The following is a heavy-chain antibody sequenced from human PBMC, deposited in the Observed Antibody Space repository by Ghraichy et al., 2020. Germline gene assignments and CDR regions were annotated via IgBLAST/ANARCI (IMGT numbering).Heavy chain of an antibody. V-gene: IGHV4-34*01. D-gene: IGHD6-19*01. J-gene: IGHJ4*02. Sequence: SETLSLTCAVYGGSFSGYYWSWIRQPPGKGLEWIWEINHSGSTNYNPSLKSRVTISVDTSKNQFSLKLSSVTAADTAVYYCAISSGWYCDYWGQGTLVTVSS. CDR2: INHSGST. CDR1: GGSFSGYY. CDR3: AISSGWYCDY.